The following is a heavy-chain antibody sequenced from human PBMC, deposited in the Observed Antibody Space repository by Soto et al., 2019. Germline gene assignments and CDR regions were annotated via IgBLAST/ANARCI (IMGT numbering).Heavy chain of an antibody. D-gene: IGHD3-9*01. CDR3: ARANKLRYLGY. CDR2: IYYSGST. CDR1: GGSISSYY. J-gene: IGHJ4*02. V-gene: IGHV4-59*08. Sequence: SETLSLTCTVSGGSISSYYWSWIRQPPGKGLEWIGYIYYSGSTNYNPSLKSRVTISVDTSKNQFSLKLSSVTAADTAVYYCARANKLRYLGYWGQGTLVTVS.